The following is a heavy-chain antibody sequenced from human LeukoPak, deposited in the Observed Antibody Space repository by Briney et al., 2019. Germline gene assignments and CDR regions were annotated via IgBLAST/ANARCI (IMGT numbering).Heavy chain of an antibody. CDR2: IKQDGSER. V-gene: IGHV3-7*01. D-gene: IGHD3-16*02. CDR1: GFTFNRYW. J-gene: IGHJ4*02. CDR3: ARDFLWGSYRSFDD. Sequence: GGSLRLSCAASGFTFNRYWMSWVRQAPGKGLEWVANIKQDGSERKYVDSVMGRFTISRDNAKNSLYLQMNSLRAEDTAVYYCARDFLWGSYRSFDDWGQGTLVTVSS.